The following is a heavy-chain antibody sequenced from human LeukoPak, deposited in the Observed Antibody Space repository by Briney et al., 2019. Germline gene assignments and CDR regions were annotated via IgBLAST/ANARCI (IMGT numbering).Heavy chain of an antibody. D-gene: IGHD2-2*01. Sequence: GASVKVSCKASGYTFTGYYMHWVRQAPGQGLEWMGWINPNSGNTGYAQKFQGRVTMTRNTSISTAYMELSSLRSEDTAVYYCASTYCSSTSCYPLGFDYWGQGTLVTVSS. CDR2: INPNSGNT. CDR1: GYTFTGYY. V-gene: IGHV1-8*02. J-gene: IGHJ4*02. CDR3: ASTYCSSTSCYPLGFDY.